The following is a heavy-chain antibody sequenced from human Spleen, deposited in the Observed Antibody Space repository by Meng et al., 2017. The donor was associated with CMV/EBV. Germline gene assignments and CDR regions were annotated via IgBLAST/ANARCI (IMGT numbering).Heavy chain of an antibody. J-gene: IGHJ4*02. V-gene: IGHV4-31*02. CDR2: IYYSGIT. Sequence: GGSINNGVYYWSWIRQLPGKGLAWIGFIYYSGITDYNPSLKSRPTISLDTSKNQFSLKLTSVTAADTAVYYCARSYYYDSIGEIFDYWGQGTLVTVSS. D-gene: IGHD3-22*01. CDR1: GGSINNGVYY. CDR3: ARSYYYDSIGEIFDY.